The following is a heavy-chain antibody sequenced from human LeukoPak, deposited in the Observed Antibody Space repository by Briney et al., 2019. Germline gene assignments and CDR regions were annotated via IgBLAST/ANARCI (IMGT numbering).Heavy chain of an antibody. CDR2: MNPNSGNT. V-gene: IGHV1-8*01. J-gene: IGHJ4*02. Sequence: ASVKVSCKASGYTFTSYDVNWVRQATGQGLEWMGWMNPNSGNTSYAQKFQGRVTMTRNTSISTAYMELSSLRSEDTAVYYCGRGSVQFDYWGQGTLVTVSS. CDR1: GYTFTSYD. D-gene: IGHD3-10*01. CDR3: GRGSVQFDY.